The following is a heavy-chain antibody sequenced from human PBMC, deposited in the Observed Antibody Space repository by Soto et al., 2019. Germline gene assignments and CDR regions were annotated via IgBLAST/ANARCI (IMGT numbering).Heavy chain of an antibody. CDR2: TYYRSKWYN. V-gene: IGHV6-1*01. CDR1: GDSVSSNSAA. Sequence: SQTLSLTCAISGDSVSSNSAAWNWIRQSPSRGLEWLGRTYYRSKWYNDYAVSVKSRITINPDTSKNQFSLQLSSVTPEDTAVYYCARDRGGYCSGGSCYYYYMDVWGKGTTVTVSS. CDR3: ARDRGGYCSGGSCYYYYMDV. J-gene: IGHJ6*03. D-gene: IGHD2-15*01.